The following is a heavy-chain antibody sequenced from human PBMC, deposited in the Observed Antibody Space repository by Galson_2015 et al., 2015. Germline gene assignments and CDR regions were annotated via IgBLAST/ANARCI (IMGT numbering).Heavy chain of an antibody. J-gene: IGHJ6*02. CDR3: ARELTQSGTGYYYYGMDV. D-gene: IGHD2-8*02. CDR1: GFTVSSNY. CDR2: IYSGGST. Sequence: SLRLSCAASGFTVSSNYMSWVRQAPGKGLEWVSVIYSGGSTYYADSVKGRFTISRDNSKNTLYLQMNSLRAEDTAVYYCARELTQSGTGYYYYGMDVWGQGTTVTVSS. V-gene: IGHV3-53*01.